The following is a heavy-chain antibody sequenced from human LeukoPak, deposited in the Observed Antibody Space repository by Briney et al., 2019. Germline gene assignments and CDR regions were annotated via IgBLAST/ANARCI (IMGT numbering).Heavy chain of an antibody. Sequence: GGSLSLPCAASGYTYSSYAMRGVREARGRGRVWVSAISGSGGSTYYADSVGGRFTISRDNSKNTLYLHMNSLRAEDTAVYYCAKSRPFQHWGQGTLVTVSS. CDR2: ISGSGGST. CDR1: GYTYSSYA. CDR3: AKSRPFQH. D-gene: IGHD5/OR15-5a*01. V-gene: IGHV3-23*01. J-gene: IGHJ1*01.